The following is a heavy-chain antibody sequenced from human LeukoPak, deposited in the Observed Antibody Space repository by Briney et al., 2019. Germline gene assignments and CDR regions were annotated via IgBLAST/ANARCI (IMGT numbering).Heavy chain of an antibody. CDR3: ARPYSGSYYRGSPFDY. D-gene: IGHD1-26*01. Sequence: SETLSLTCTVSGGSISSYYWSWIRQPPGKGLEWIGEINHSGSTNYNPSLKSRVTISVDTSKNQFSLKLSSVTAADTAVYYCARPYSGSYYRGSPFDYWGQGTLVTVSS. V-gene: IGHV4-34*01. CDR1: GGSISSYY. J-gene: IGHJ4*02. CDR2: INHSGST.